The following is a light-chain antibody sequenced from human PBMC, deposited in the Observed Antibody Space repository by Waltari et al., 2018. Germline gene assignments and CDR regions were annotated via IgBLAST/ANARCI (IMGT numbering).Light chain of an antibody. CDR1: QTVSSIS. J-gene: IGKJ4*01. V-gene: IGKV3-20*01. CDR3: QQYDGIVLT. CDR2: GAS. Sequence: EIVLTQSPGTLSLSPGERATLSCRASQTVSSISLSWYQQKPGHAPRLLIYGASTRATGIPDRFSGSGSGTDFTLTISRLEPEDFAVYYCQQYDGIVLTFGGGTKAEI.